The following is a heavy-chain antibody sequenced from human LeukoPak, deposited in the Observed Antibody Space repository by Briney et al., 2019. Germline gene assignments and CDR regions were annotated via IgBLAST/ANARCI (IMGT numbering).Heavy chain of an antibody. J-gene: IGHJ4*02. Sequence: GGSLRLSCAASGFTVSSNYMSWVRQAPGKGLEWVSVIYSGGSTYYADSVKGRFTISRDNSKNTLYLQMNSLRAEDTAVYYCARGGSGWYGLVDYWGQGTLVTVSS. D-gene: IGHD6-19*01. CDR2: IYSGGST. V-gene: IGHV3-66*01. CDR1: GFTVSSNY. CDR3: ARGGSGWYGLVDY.